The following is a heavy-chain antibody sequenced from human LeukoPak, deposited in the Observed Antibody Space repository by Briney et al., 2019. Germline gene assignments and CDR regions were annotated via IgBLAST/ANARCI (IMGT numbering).Heavy chain of an antibody. Sequence: ASVKVSCKASGYTFTGYYMHWVRQAPGQGLEWMGWINPNSGGTNYAQKFQGRVTMTRDTSISTAYMELSRLRSDDTALYYCARDRVVEVRFLEWLNRGRYFDYWGQGTLVTVSS. CDR2: INPNSGGT. V-gene: IGHV1-2*02. J-gene: IGHJ4*02. CDR3: ARDRVVEVRFLEWLNRGRYFDY. CDR1: GYTFTGYY. D-gene: IGHD3-3*01.